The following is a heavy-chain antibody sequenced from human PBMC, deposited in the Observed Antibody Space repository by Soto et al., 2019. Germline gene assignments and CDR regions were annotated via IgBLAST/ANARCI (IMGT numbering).Heavy chain of an antibody. CDR1: GFTFSSYA. D-gene: IGHD2-2*03. J-gene: IGHJ5*02. V-gene: IGHV3-30-3*01. Sequence: GGSLRLSCAASGFTFSSYAMHWVRQAPGKGLEWVAVISYDGSNKYYADSVKGRFTISRDNSKNTLYLQMNSLRAEDTAVYYCARDGYCSRTSCYSWLDPWGQGTQVTVYS. CDR3: ARDGYCSRTSCYSWLDP. CDR2: ISYDGSNK.